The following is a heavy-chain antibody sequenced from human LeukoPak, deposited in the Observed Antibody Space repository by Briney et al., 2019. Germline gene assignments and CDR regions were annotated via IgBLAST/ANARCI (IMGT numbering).Heavy chain of an antibody. CDR2: ITNDGSTT. V-gene: IGHV3-74*01. CDR1: GFTFSSYW. J-gene: IGHJ3*02. Sequence: GGSLRLSCAGSGFTFSSYWMHWVRHAPGRGLVWVSRITNDGSTTSYADSVKGRFTISRDNAKNTLYLQMNSLRAEDTAVYYCASQYCGSTSCYGFDAFDIWGQGTKVTVSS. CDR3: ASQYCGSTSCYGFDAFDI. D-gene: IGHD2-2*01.